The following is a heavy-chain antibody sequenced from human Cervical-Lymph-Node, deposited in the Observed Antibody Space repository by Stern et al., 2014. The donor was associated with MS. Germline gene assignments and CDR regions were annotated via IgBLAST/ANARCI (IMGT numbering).Heavy chain of an antibody. CDR3: ARDPFNY. V-gene: IGHV1-3*01. J-gene: IGHJ4*02. CDR1: GYTFSSYA. Sequence: VPLVESGAEVKKPGASVKVSCKASGYTFSSYAIHCVRQAPGHRLDWMGWINGGNGNTQDSQKFQGRVTITRDSSADTVYMELSSLTFEDTAIYFCARDPFNYWGQGTLVTVSS. CDR2: INGGNGNT.